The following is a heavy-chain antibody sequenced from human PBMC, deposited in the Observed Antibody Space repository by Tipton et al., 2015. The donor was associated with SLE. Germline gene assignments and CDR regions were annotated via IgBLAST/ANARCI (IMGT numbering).Heavy chain of an antibody. Sequence: SLRLSCAASGFTFNRYWMHWVRQAPGKGLMWVSRIDSDGTITNYADTVKGRFTISRDNAMDTLYLQMNSLRAEDTAVYYCAKDGGYSGIRPDYWGQGTLVTVSS. D-gene: IGHD5-12*01. J-gene: IGHJ4*02. V-gene: IGHV3-74*01. CDR1: GFTFNRYW. CDR2: IDSDGTIT. CDR3: AKDGGYSGIRPDY.